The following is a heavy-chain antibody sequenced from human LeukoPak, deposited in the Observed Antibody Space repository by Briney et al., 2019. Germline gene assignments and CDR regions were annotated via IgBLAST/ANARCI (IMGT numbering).Heavy chain of an antibody. J-gene: IGHJ4*02. D-gene: IGHD4-11*01. CDR2: ISPDGSGK. CDR3: ANQAYSQFDY. V-gene: IGHV3-7*01. Sequence: PGGSLRLSCVASGFDFSSYWMSWVRQAPGRGLELVANISPDGSGKYCVDSVKGRFAISRDNAKRSLYLQMNSLRAEDTAVYYCANQAYSQFDYWGQGTLVTVSS. CDR1: GFDFSSYW.